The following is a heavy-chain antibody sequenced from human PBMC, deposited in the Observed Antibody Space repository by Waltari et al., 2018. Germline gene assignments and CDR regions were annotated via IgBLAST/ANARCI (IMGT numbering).Heavy chain of an antibody. J-gene: IGHJ4*02. CDR1: GGPITTNSHY. CDR2: IYYGGST. CDR3: ARLGFSYGSIDY. D-gene: IGHD5-18*01. Sequence: QLQLQESGPGLVKPSEPLSLTCSVSGGPITTNSHYWGWIRQPPGKGLEWIGSIYYGGSTYSTPSLRSPSLKSRVSISVDMSKKQFSLRLSSVTAEDTAVYYCARLGFSYGSIDYWGQGTLVTVSS. V-gene: IGHV4-39*01.